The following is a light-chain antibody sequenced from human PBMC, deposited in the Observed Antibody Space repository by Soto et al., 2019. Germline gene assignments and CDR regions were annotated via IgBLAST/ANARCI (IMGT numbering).Light chain of an antibody. CDR3: CSFAGSLNFV. Sequence: QSALTQPRSVSGSPGQSVTISCSGTDNDVGGYNFVSWYQQHPGKAPKLMVFDVSKRPSGVPGRFSGSKSGTTASLTISGLQAEDEADYYCCSFAGSLNFVFGTGTKRTVL. V-gene: IGLV2-11*01. CDR1: DNDVGGYNF. CDR2: DVS. J-gene: IGLJ1*01.